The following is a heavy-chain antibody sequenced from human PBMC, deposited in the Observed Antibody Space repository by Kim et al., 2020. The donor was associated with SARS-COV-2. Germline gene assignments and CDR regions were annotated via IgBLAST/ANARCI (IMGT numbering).Heavy chain of an antibody. J-gene: IGHJ4*02. CDR3: ARRGYDSSGYYPTYYFDY. V-gene: IGHV3-53*01. CDR1: GFTVSSNY. D-gene: IGHD3-22*01. Sequence: GGSLRLSCAASGFTVSSNYMSWVRQAPGKGLEWVSVIYSGGSTYYADSVKGRFTISRDNSKNTLYLQMNSLRAEDTAVYYCARRGYDSSGYYPTYYFDYWGQGTLVTVSS. CDR2: IYSGGST.